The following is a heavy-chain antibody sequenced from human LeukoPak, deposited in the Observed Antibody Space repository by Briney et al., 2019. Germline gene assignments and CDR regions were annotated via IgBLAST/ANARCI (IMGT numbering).Heavy chain of an antibody. CDR2: ISSSSSYI. V-gene: IGHV3-21*01. J-gene: IGHJ4*02. CDR3: ARGGYDFWSGYSENPLDY. D-gene: IGHD3-3*01. Sequence: GGSLRLSCAASGFTFSSYSMNWVRQAPGKGLEWVSSISSSSSYIYYADSVKGRFTISRDNAKNSLYLQMNSLRAEDTAVYYCARGGYDFWSGYSENPLDYWGQGTLVTVSS. CDR1: GFTFSSYS.